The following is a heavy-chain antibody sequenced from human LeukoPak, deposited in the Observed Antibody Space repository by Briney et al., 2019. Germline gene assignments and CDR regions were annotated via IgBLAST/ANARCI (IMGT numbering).Heavy chain of an antibody. Sequence: KASETLSLTCTVSGGSISSYYWSWIRQHPGKGLEWIGYIYYSGNTYYNPSLKGRVTISVDTSKNQFSLRLSSVTAADTAVYYCARVKRRLYDSFDYWGQGTLVTVSS. CDR3: ARVKRRLYDSFDY. D-gene: IGHD3-22*01. V-gene: IGHV4-59*06. J-gene: IGHJ4*02. CDR1: GGSISSYY. CDR2: IYYSGNT.